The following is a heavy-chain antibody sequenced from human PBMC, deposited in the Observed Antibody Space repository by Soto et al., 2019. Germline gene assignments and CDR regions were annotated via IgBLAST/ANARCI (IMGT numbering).Heavy chain of an antibody. CDR2: ISNSGGSI. Sequence: EVQLLESGGGLVQPGGSLRLSCAASGFTFSNYAMRWVRQAPGKGLEWVSSISNSGGSIYYADSVKGRFTISRDNSKNTLFLQMNSLRAEDTAVYYCAKDLERTTIFGVLSPGGADYWGQGTQVTVSS. J-gene: IGHJ4*02. V-gene: IGHV3-23*01. D-gene: IGHD3-3*01. CDR3: AKDLERTTIFGVLSPGGADY. CDR1: GFTFSNYA.